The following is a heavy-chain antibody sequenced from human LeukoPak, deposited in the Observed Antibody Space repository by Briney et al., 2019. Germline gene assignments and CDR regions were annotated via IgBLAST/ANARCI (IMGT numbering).Heavy chain of an antibody. CDR1: GGSISSSSYY. D-gene: IGHD6-13*01. CDR3: AKAVAAAGRFGFDP. Sequence: SETLSLTCTVSGGSISSSSYYWGWIRQPPGKALEWIGSINYSGSTYYNPSLRSRVTISVDTSKNQFSLKLSSVTAADSAVYYCAKAVAAAGRFGFDPWGQGTLVTVSS. V-gene: IGHV4-39*01. CDR2: INYSGST. J-gene: IGHJ5*02.